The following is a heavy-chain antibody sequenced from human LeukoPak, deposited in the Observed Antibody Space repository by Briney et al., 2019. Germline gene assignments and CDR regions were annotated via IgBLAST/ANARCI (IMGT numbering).Heavy chain of an antibody. CDR3: VTGFTTMAVDY. Sequence: ASAKVSCKVSGRTLSDLSIHWLRQPPGKGLEWLGGSDPEDGERIYAQMFQGRVTMTEDTSIDTAYMELSSLRSEDTAVYYCVTGFTTMAVDYWGQGTLVTVSP. CDR2: SDPEDGER. D-gene: IGHD5-18*01. V-gene: IGHV1-24*01. CDR1: GRTLSDLS. J-gene: IGHJ4*02.